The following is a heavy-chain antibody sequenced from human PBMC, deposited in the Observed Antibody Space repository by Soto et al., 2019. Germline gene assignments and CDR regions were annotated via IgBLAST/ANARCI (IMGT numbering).Heavy chain of an antibody. J-gene: IGHJ4*02. CDR3: ARDLPGVDY. CDR1: GYTFSSYH. Sequence: QIQLVQSGAEVKKPGASVKVSCKASGYTFSSYHITWVRQAPGQGLEWMGWISAYNGNTNYAQNLQGRVTMTTDPSTSTAYMGLRSVGSDDTAVDYCARDLPGVDYWGQGTLVTVSS. D-gene: IGHD3-10*01. V-gene: IGHV1-18*01. CDR2: ISAYNGNT.